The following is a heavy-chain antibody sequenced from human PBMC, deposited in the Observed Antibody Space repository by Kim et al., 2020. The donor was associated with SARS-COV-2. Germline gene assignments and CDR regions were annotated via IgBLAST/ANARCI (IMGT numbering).Heavy chain of an antibody. D-gene: IGHD6-13*01. CDR1: GFTFSSYG. CDR3: AKDLYRSIWYFGQNWFDP. CDR2: ISYDGSDK. J-gene: IGHJ5*02. Sequence: GGSLRLSCAASGFTFSSYGMHWVRQAPGKGLEWVAVISYDGSDKYYADSVKGRFTISRDNSKNTLYLQMNSLRAEDTAVYYCAKDLYRSIWYFGQNWFDPWGQGTLVTVSS. V-gene: IGHV3-30*18.